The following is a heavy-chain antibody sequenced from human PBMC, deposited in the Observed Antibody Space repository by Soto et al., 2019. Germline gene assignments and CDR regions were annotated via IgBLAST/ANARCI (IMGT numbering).Heavy chain of an antibody. CDR3: ARAASYPSYGDPMVDAFDI. J-gene: IGHJ3*02. V-gene: IGHV4-30-4*01. CDR1: GGSISSGDYY. CDR2: IYYSGST. Sequence: QVQLQESGPGLVKPSQTLSLTCTVSGGSISSGDYYWSWIRQPPGKGLEWIGYIYYSGSTHYNPSLKSRVTISVDTSKNQFSLKLSSVTAADTAVYYCARAASYPSYGDPMVDAFDIWGQGTMVTVSS. D-gene: IGHD4-17*01.